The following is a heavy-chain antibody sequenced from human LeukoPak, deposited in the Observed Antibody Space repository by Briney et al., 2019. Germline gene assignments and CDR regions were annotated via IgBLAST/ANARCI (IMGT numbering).Heavy chain of an antibody. D-gene: IGHD3-3*01. CDR2: ISTGGDT. J-gene: IGHJ6*02. V-gene: IGHV3-13*01. Sequence: RPGGSLRLSCATSGFTFSNYDMHWVRQGSGKSLEWVSAISTGGDTYYPGSVKGRFTISRENAKNSVYLQMNSLRAGDAAVYYCARGYGFFSYYGLDVWGQGATVTVSS. CDR1: GFTFSNYD. CDR3: ARGYGFFSYYGLDV.